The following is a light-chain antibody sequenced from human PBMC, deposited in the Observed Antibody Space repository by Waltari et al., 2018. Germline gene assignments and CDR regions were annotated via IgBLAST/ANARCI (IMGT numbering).Light chain of an antibody. V-gene: IGLV3-19*01. J-gene: IGLJ2*01. CDR1: SLNTFY. CDR2: GQN. CDR3: NSRGTSYKPVL. Sequence: SSELTQDPAVSVALGQTVTITCQGRSLNTFYANWYQQEPGLAPLLLIRGQNNRPSGIPDRFSGSTSAKTGSLTITGAHAEDEAVYYCNSRGTSYKPVLFGGGTKLTVL.